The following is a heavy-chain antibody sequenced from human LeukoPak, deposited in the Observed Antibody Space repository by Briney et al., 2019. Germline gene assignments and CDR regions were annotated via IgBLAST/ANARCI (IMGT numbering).Heavy chain of an antibody. V-gene: IGHV3-53*04. CDR2: INRGGST. D-gene: IGHD2-2*01. J-gene: IGHJ4*02. Sequence: GGSLRLSCAASGVTFSSNYMSWIRQPPGKGLEWVGVINRGGSTYYAESVKGRVTISRHNSKNTLYLQMNSLRAEDTAVYYCATTPKYCSSTSCFGYWGQGTLVTVSS. CDR1: GVTFSSNY. CDR3: ATTPKYCSSTSCFGY.